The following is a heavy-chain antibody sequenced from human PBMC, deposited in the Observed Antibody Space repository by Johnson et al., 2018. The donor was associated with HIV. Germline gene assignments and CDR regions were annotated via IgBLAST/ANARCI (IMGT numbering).Heavy chain of an antibody. CDR1: GFTFHNYW. Sequence: EVQLVESGGGLVQPGGSLRLSCAASGFTFHNYWMSWVRQAPGKGLEYVSAISSNGGSTYYANSVKGRFTISRDNSKNTLYLQMGSLRAEDMAVYYCARCGELRAFDIWGQVTMVTVSS. CDR2: ISSNGGST. CDR3: ARCGELRAFDI. J-gene: IGHJ3*02. V-gene: IGHV3-64*01. D-gene: IGHD1-26*01.